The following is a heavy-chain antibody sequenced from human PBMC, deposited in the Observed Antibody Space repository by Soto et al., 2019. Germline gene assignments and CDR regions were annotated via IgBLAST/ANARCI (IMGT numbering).Heavy chain of an antibody. CDR3: ARDRFGDFWSGYYRGNWFDP. V-gene: IGHV1-58*01. CDR1: GFTFTSSA. J-gene: IGHJ5*02. Sequence: SVKVSCKASGFTFTSSAVQWVRQARGQRLEWIGWIVVGSGNTNYAQKFQERVTITRDMSTSTAYMELSSLRSEDTAVYYCARDRFGDFWSGYYRGNWFDPWGQGTLVTVSS. CDR2: IVVGSGNT. D-gene: IGHD3-3*01.